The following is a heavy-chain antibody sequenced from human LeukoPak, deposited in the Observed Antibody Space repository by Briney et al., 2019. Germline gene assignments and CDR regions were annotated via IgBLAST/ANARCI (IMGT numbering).Heavy chain of an antibody. V-gene: IGHV4-4*09. CDR1: GVSISSYY. Sequence: SETLSLTCTVSGVSISSYYWSWIRQPPGKGLEWVGYIYTSGSTNYYPSLKSRVTISLDTSNKQFLLMLISMTTAETAVYYCERFRCSSTSCYEGKDVSYFDYWGQGTLVSVSS. CDR3: ERFRCSSTSCYEGKDVSYFDY. CDR2: IYTSGST. J-gene: IGHJ4*02. D-gene: IGHD2-2*01.